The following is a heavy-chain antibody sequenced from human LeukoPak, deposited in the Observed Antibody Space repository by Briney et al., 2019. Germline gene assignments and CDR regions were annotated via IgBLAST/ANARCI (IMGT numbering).Heavy chain of an antibody. D-gene: IGHD1-26*01. J-gene: IGHJ4*02. CDR1: GGTFSSYA. CDR2: IIPIFGTA. V-gene: IGHV1-69*05. Sequence: EASVEVSCKASGGTFSSYAISWVRQAPGQGLEWMGGIIPIFGTANYAQRFQGRVTITTDESTSTAYMELSSLRSEDTAVYYCARGSGSYTFDYRGQGTLVTVSS. CDR3: ARGSGSYTFDY.